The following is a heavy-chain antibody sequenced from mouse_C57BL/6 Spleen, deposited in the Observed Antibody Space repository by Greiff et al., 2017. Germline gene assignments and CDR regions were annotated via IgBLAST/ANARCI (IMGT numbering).Heavy chain of an antibody. D-gene: IGHD2-12*01. CDR3: APYDIDY. V-gene: IGHV14-2*01. Sequence: EVQLQQSGAELVKPGASVKLSCTASGFNINDYYMHWVKQRTEQGLEWIGRIDPADGETKYAPKFQGKATITVDKSYTTADLHLNSLTSEDTAVYYCAPYDIDYWGQGTTLTVSS. CDR1: GFNINDYY. J-gene: IGHJ2*01. CDR2: IDPADGET.